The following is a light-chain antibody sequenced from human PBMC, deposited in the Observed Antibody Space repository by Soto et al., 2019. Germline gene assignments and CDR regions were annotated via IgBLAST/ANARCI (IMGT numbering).Light chain of an antibody. CDR2: ANS. CDR3: QSYDSSLSAWV. J-gene: IGLJ3*02. CDR1: SSNIGAGYD. V-gene: IGLV1-40*01. Sequence: QSVLTQPPSVSGAPGQRVTISCTESSSNIGAGYDVHWYQQLPGTAPKLLIYANSNRPSGVPDRFSGSKSGTSASLAITGLQAKDEADYYCQSYDSSLSAWVFGGGTKVTVL.